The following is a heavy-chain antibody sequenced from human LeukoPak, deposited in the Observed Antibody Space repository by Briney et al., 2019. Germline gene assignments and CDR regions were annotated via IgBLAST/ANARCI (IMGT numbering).Heavy chain of an antibody. CDR1: GYTFTSYG. Sequence: ASVKVSCKASGYTFTSYGISWVRQAPGQGLEWMGWISAYNGNTNYAQKLQGRVTMTIDTSTSTAYMELRSLRSDDTAVYYCARGYYYDSSGYLAYWGQGTLVTVSS. D-gene: IGHD3-22*01. CDR2: ISAYNGNT. J-gene: IGHJ4*02. V-gene: IGHV1-18*01. CDR3: ARGYYYDSSGYLAY.